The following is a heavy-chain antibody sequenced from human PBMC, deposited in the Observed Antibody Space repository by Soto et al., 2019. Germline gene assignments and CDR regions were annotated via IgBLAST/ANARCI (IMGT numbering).Heavy chain of an antibody. J-gene: IGHJ5*02. V-gene: IGHV3-33*01. CDR3: ARDDPIDDNWFHP. CDR1: GFTFSSYG. CDR2: IWYDGSNK. D-gene: IGHD1-26*01. Sequence: QVQLVESGGGVVQPGRSLRLSCAASGFTFSSYGMHWVRQAPGTGLEWVAVIWYDGSNKYYADSVKGRFTISRDNSKNTLYLQMNSLRAEDTAVYYCARDDPIDDNWFHPWGQGTLVTVSS.